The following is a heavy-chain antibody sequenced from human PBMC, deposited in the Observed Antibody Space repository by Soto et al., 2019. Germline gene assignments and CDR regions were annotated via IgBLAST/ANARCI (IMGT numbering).Heavy chain of an antibody. Sequence: QVQLVESGGGVVQPGRSLRLSCAASGFTFSSYGMHWVRQAPGKGLEWVAVISYDGSNKYYADSVKGRFTISRDNSKNTLYLQMNSLRAEDTAVYYCAKVLVLVGGSGYYYLKINWYFDLWGRGTLVTVSS. D-gene: IGHD3-22*01. CDR1: GFTFSSYG. V-gene: IGHV3-30*18. J-gene: IGHJ2*01. CDR3: AKVLVLVGGSGYYYLKINWYFDL. CDR2: ISYDGSNK.